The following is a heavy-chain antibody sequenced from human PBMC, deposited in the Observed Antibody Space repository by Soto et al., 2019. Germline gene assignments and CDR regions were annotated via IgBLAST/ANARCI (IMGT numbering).Heavy chain of an antibody. D-gene: IGHD3-16*01. CDR1: GFSFSTFE. V-gene: IGHV3-23*01. Sequence: GGSLSLSCAASGFSFSTFEMSWVRQAPGRGLEWVSFISVDSSRTYYADAVKGRFTISRDNSRYTLYLQMNSLTADDTAVYACVKGGWLDFWGQGTLVTVSS. J-gene: IGHJ5*01. CDR2: ISVDSSRT. CDR3: VKGGWLDF.